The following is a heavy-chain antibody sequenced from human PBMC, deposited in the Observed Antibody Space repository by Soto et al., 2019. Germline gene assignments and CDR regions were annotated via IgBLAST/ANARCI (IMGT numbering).Heavy chain of an antibody. J-gene: IGHJ6*02. CDR3: ASLPRGYGDYYYYGMDV. CDR1: GGSISSSSYY. Sequence: SETLSLTCTVSGGSISSSSYYWGWIRQPPGKGLEWIGRIYYSGSTYYNPSLKSRVTISVDTSKNQFSLELSSVTAADTAVYYCASLPRGYGDYYYYGMDVWGQGTTVTVSS. CDR2: IYYSGST. V-gene: IGHV4-39*01. D-gene: IGHD4-17*01.